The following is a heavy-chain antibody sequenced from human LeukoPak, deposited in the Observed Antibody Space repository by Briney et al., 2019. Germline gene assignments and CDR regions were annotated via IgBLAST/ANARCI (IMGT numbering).Heavy chain of an antibody. D-gene: IGHD2-15*01. J-gene: IGHJ5*02. CDR2: ISSSSSYI. Sequence: GGSLRLSCAASGFTFSSYSMNWVRQAPGKGLEWVSSISSSSSYIYYADSVKGRFTISRDNAKNSLYLQMNSLRAEDTAVYYCARDSSSIENNWFDPWGQGTLVTVSS. V-gene: IGHV3-21*01. CDR1: GFTFSSYS. CDR3: ARDSSSIENNWFDP.